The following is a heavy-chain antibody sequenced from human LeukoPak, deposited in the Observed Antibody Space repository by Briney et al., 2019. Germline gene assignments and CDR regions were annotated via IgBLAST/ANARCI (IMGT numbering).Heavy chain of an antibody. CDR2: ISYDGSNK. CDR3: ARTTSPHYSGSGSYALGY. V-gene: IGHV3-30-3*01. D-gene: IGHD3-10*01. Sequence: GGSLRLSCAASGFTFSTYAMHWVRQGPGKGLEWVAVISYDGSNKYYADSVKGRFTISRDNSKNTLYLQMSSLSAEDTAVYYCARTTSPHYSGSGSYALGYLGRGTLVTVPS. J-gene: IGHJ4*02. CDR1: GFTFSTYA.